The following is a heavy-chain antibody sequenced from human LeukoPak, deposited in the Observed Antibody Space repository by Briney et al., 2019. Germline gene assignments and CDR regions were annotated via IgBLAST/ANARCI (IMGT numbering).Heavy chain of an antibody. CDR3: ARDCLTMVRGVIITYYYYGMDV. Sequence: GGSLRLSCAASGFTFSSYSMNWVRQAPGKGLEWVSSISSSSSYIYYADSVKGRFTISRDNAKNSLYLQMNSLRAEDTAVYYCARDCLTMVRGVIITYYYYGMDVWGQGTTVTVSS. J-gene: IGHJ6*02. D-gene: IGHD3-10*01. CDR2: ISSSSSYI. V-gene: IGHV3-21*01. CDR1: GFTFSSYS.